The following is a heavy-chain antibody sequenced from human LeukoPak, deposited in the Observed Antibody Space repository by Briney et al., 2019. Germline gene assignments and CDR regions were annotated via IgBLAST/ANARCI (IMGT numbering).Heavy chain of an antibody. V-gene: IGHV3-23*01. D-gene: IGHD6-19*01. CDR1: GFTFSSYA. CDR2: ISGSGGST. J-gene: IGHJ4*02. Sequence: PGGSLRLSCGASGFTFSSYAMSWVRQAPGKGLEWVSAISGSGGSTYYADSVKGRFTISRDNSKNTLYLQMNSLRAEDTAVYYCATMGDDGIFSVAGVDYWGQGTLVTVSS. CDR3: ATMGDDGIFSVAGVDY.